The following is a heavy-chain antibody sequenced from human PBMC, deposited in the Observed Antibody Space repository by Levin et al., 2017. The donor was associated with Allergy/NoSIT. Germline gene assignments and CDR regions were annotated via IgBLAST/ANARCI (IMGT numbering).Heavy chain of an antibody. CDR3: ARGDNRWYFDY. J-gene: IGHJ4*02. V-gene: IGHV1-18*01. CDR2: ISLYNGNK. Sequence: PGESLKISCQASGYSFSSSGFYYGISWVRQAPGQGLEWMGWISLYNGNKDYAQKFQGRVTMTKDTSTSTAYMDLTSLTSDDTAVYFCARGDNRWYFDYWGQGSLVTVSS. CDR1: GYSFSSSGFYYG. D-gene: IGHD5-24*01.